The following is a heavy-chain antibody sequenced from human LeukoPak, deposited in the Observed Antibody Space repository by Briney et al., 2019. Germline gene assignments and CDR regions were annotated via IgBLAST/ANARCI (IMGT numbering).Heavy chain of an antibody. D-gene: IGHD4-11*01. Sequence: PSETLSLTCTVSGGSISSYYWSWIRQPAGKGLEWIGRIYTSGSTNYNPSLKSRVTMSVDTSKNQFSLKLSSVTAADTAVYYCARDLPTTVTTGWFDPWGQGTLVTVSS. V-gene: IGHV4-4*07. CDR3: ARDLPTTVTTGWFDP. J-gene: IGHJ5*02. CDR2: IYTSGST. CDR1: GGSISSYY.